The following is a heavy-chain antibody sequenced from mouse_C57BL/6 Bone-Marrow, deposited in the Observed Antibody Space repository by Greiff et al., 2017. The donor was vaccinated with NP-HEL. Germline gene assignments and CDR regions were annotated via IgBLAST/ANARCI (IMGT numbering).Heavy chain of an antibody. CDR1: GYSITSDY. Sequence: EVKLVESGPGLAKPSQTLSLTCSVTGYSITSDYWNWIRKFPGNKLEYMGYISYSGSTYYNPSLKSRISITRDTYKNQYYLQLNSVTTEDTATYYCARSPLWLRRNYYAMDYWGQGTSVTVSS. D-gene: IGHD2-2*01. J-gene: IGHJ4*01. CDR2: ISYSGST. V-gene: IGHV3-8*01. CDR3: ARSPLWLRRNYYAMDY.